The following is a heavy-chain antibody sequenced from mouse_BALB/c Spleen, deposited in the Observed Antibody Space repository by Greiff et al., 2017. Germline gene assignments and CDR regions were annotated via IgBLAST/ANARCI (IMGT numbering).Heavy chain of an antibody. CDR2: INPNNGGT. V-gene: IGHV1-18*01. CDR1: GYTFTDYN. J-gene: IGHJ4*01. CDR3: ARNDGYYYAMDY. Sequence: EVQLQQSGPELVKPGASVKIPCKASGYTFTDYNMDWVKQSHGKSLEWIGDINPNNGGTSYNQKFKGKATLTVDKSSSTAYMELRSLTSEDTAVYYCARNDGYYYAMDYWGQGTSVTVSS. D-gene: IGHD2-3*01.